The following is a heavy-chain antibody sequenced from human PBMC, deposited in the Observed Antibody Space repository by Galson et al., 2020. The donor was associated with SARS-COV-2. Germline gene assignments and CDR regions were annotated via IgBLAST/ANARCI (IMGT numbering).Heavy chain of an antibody. Sequence: ASVKVSCKASGYPFTSYGISWVRQAPGQGLEWMGWISAYNGITNYAQKFQGRVTMTTDTSTSTAYMDLWSLRSDDTAVYYCTRDLSRGYDHSHLDYWGQGTLVTVSS. D-gene: IGHD5-12*01. CDR2: ISAYNGIT. CDR1: GYPFTSYG. CDR3: TRDLSRGYDHSHLDY. J-gene: IGHJ4*02. V-gene: IGHV1-18*04.